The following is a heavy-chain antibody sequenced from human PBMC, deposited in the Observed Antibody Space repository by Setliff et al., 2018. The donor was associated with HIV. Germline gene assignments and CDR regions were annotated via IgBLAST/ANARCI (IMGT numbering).Heavy chain of an antibody. D-gene: IGHD2-15*01. V-gene: IGHV3-7*03. CDR2: VKKDGSEK. CDR3: VSTPGVFYFDF. Sequence: GGSLRLSCAASGFTFSNYWMSWVRQAPGKGLEWVASVKKDGSEKYYVDSVRGRFTISRDNAKKSLYLQMNSLRAEDTAVYYCVSTPGVFYFDFWGQGTPVTVSS. J-gene: IGHJ4*02. CDR1: GFTFSNYW.